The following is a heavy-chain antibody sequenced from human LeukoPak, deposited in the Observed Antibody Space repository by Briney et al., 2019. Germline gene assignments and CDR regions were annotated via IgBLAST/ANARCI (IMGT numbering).Heavy chain of an antibody. CDR3: ARGTYCSSTSCYRRYYFDY. V-gene: IGHV3-30-3*01. J-gene: IGHJ4*02. Sequence: PGGSLRLSCAASGFTFSSYAMHWVRQAPGKGLEWVAVISYDGSNKYYADSVKGRFTISRDNSKNTLYLQMNSLRAEDTAVYYCARGTYCSSTSCYRRYYFDYWGQGTLVTVSS. CDR2: ISYDGSNK. CDR1: GFTFSSYA. D-gene: IGHD2-2*02.